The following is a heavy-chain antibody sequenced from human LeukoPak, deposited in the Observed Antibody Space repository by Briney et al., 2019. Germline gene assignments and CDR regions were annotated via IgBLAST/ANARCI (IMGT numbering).Heavy chain of an antibody. J-gene: IGHJ4*02. CDR1: GFTFSSYA. Sequence: GGSLRLSRAASGFTFSSYAMSWVRQAPGKGLEWVSAISGSGGSTYYADSVKGRFTISRDNSKNTLYLQMNSLRAEDTAVYYCAKLPRKQWLADNWGQGTLVTVSS. V-gene: IGHV3-23*01. D-gene: IGHD6-19*01. CDR2: ISGSGGST. CDR3: AKLPRKQWLADN.